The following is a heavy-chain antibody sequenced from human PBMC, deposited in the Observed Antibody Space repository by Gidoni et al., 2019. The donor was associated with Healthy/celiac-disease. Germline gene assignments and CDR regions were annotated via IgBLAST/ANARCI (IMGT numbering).Heavy chain of an antibody. CDR2: LYYSGST. CDR1: GGSISSYY. Sequence: QVQLQESGPGLVKPSETLSLTCTVSGGSISSYYWSWIRQPPGKGLEWIGYLYYSGSTNYNPSLKSRVTISVDTSKNQFSLKLSSVTAADTAVYYCARLRSGSYDFDYWGQGTLVTVSS. D-gene: IGHD1-26*01. J-gene: IGHJ4*02. V-gene: IGHV4-59*08. CDR3: ARLRSGSYDFDY.